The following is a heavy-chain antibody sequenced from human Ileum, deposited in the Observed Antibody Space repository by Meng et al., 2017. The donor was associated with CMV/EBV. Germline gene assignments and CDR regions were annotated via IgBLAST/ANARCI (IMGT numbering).Heavy chain of an antibody. CDR2: IYYSGT. CDR1: GGPLKSGGNY. D-gene: IGHD6-25*01. CDR3: ARAPAYTSDWYFDS. V-gene: IGHV4-30-4*08. J-gene: IGHJ4*02. Sequence: VSGGPLKSGGNYWTWIRRSPGTGLEWIGYIYYSGTYYNPSLKSRLTISTDTSKNQFSLKLTSVTAADTAVYYCARAPAYTSDWYFDSWGRGTLVTVSS.